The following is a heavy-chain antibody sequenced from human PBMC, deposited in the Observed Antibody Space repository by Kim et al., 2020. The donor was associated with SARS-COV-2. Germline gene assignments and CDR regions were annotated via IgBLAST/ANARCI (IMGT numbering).Heavy chain of an antibody. J-gene: IGHJ4*02. CDR2: IWYDGSNK. Sequence: GGSLRLSCAASGFTFSSYGMHWVRQAPGKGLEWVAVIWYDGSNKYYADSVKGRFTISRDNSKNTLYLQMNSLRAEDTAVYYCAKGGYSWPLGDYWGQGTLVTVSS. V-gene: IGHV3-33*06. CDR1: GFTFSSYG. D-gene: IGHD5-18*01. CDR3: AKGGYSWPLGDY.